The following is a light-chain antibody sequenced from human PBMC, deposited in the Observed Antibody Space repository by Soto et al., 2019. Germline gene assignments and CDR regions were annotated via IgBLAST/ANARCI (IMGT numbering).Light chain of an antibody. V-gene: IGKV3D-20*02. J-gene: IGKJ5*01. Sequence: EIVLTQSPGTLSLSPGERATFSCRASLSVSSSYLAWYQQKPGQAPRLLIYDASNRATGIPARFTGSGSGTDFNLTISTLEPEDFAVYYCQQRQYWPPITFGQGTRLEIK. CDR2: DAS. CDR1: LSVSSSY. CDR3: QQRQYWPPIT.